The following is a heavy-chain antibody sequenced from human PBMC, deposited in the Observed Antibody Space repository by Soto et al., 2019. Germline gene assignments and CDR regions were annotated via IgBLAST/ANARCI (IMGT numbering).Heavy chain of an antibody. CDR1: GFTFSKYG. CDR2: ISPDGGNK. J-gene: IGHJ4*02. Sequence: GRSLRLSCVGSGFTFSKYGMHWVRQAPGRGLEWVAVISPDGGNKYYGGSVKGRFAVSRDNSQNTVFLQMNSLRAEDTALYFCAGDRALLHTTSRGCFDYGGLGTLVTVSS. D-gene: IGHD2-2*01. CDR3: AGDRALLHTTSRGCFDY. V-gene: IGHV3-30*03.